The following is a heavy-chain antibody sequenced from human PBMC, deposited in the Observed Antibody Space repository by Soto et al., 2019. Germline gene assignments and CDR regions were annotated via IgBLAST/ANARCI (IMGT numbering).Heavy chain of an antibody. CDR3: ARHGSSGLGNAFDI. J-gene: IGHJ3*02. Sequence: LGESLKICCRVSGYRFSAYWSGWVRQIPGKGLEWMGIIYPGDSDTRYSPSFQGQVTISVDKSISTAYLQWSSLKASDTAMYYCARHGSSGLGNAFDIWGQGTMVTVSS. D-gene: IGHD3-22*01. CDR1: GYRFSAYW. CDR2: IYPGDSDT. V-gene: IGHV5-51*01.